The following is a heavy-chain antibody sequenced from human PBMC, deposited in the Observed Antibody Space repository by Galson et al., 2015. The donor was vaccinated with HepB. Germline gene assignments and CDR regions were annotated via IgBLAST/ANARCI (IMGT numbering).Heavy chain of an antibody. J-gene: IGHJ5*02. Sequence: SLRLSCAASGFTFNTYAMSWVRQAPGKGLEWVSVMSGSGRLTDYANSVKGGFAISRDNFNNTMYLQMISLRAEDTAFYYCAKGMAAAGIRGNWFDAWGQGTLVTVSS. V-gene: IGHV3-23*01. CDR3: AKGMAAAGIRGNWFDA. CDR2: MSGSGRLT. D-gene: IGHD6-13*01. CDR1: GFTFNTYA.